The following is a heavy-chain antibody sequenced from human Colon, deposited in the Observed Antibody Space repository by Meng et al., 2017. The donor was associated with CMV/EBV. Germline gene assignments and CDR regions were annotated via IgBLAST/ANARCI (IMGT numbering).Heavy chain of an antibody. CDR3: STEGGSSGYFGYFDY. CDR1: GLTLSNHV. CDR2: ISVDGAGT. J-gene: IGHJ4*02. Sequence: GESLKISCVASGLTLSNHVVHWVRQAPGTGLEWVAAISVDGAGTYIADSVKGRFAISRDNSENTVSLEVNSVTTEDTAIYYCSTEGGSSGYFGYFDYWGPGTLVTVSS. D-gene: IGHD3-22*01. V-gene: IGHV3-30*09.